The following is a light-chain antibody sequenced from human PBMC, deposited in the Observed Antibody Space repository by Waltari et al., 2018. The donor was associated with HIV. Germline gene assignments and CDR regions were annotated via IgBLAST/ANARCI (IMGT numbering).Light chain of an antibody. CDR2: SAS. Sequence: DIQMNQSPSSLSASVGDRVTITCRASQTINTYLNWYQQKPGKAPRLLIYSASSLQSGVPSRFSGSGSGTDFTLTISSLHPEDFATYFCQQSYSVPPYTFGQGTNVDI. CDR3: QQSYSVPPYT. V-gene: IGKV1-39*01. CDR1: QTINTY. J-gene: IGKJ2*01.